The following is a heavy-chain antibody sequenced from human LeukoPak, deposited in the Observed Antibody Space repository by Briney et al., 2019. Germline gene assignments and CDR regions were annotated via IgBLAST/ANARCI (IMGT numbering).Heavy chain of an antibody. CDR1: GFIFDSYA. V-gene: IGHV3-74*01. Sequence: GGSLRLSCATSGFIFDSYAITWVRQAPGKGLVWVSRINSDGSSTNYADSVKGRFTISRDNAKNTLYLQMNSLRAEDTAVYYCARAQWLDSFDYWGQGTLVTVSS. CDR2: INSDGSST. CDR3: ARAQWLDSFDY. J-gene: IGHJ4*02. D-gene: IGHD6-19*01.